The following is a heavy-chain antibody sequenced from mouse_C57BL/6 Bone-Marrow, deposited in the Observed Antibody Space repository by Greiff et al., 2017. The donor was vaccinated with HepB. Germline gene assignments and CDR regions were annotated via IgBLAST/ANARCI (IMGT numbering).Heavy chain of an antibody. V-gene: IGHV1-5*01. CDR1: GYTFTSYW. Sequence: DVQLQESGTVLARPGASVKMSCKTSGYTFTSYWMHWVKQRPGQGLEGIGAIYPGNSDTSYNQKFKGKAKLTAVTSASTAYMEPSSLTNEDSAVYYCTRPYFDYWGQGTTLTVSS. CDR2: IYPGNSDT. CDR3: TRPYFDY. J-gene: IGHJ2*01.